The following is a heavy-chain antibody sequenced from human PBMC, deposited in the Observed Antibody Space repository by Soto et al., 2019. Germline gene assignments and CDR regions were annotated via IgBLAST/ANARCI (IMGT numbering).Heavy chain of an antibody. D-gene: IGHD3-16*01. Sequence: GGSLRLSCAASGFILSSYDFSWVRQAPGKGLEWVSYISYGSSTIYYADSVKGRFTISRDDAMNSLYLQMNSLRAEDTAVYYCARVKEVSWAYGMDVWGQGTTVTVSS. CDR3: ARVKEVSWAYGMDV. CDR2: ISYGSSTI. V-gene: IGHV3-48*03. CDR1: GFILSSYD. J-gene: IGHJ6*02.